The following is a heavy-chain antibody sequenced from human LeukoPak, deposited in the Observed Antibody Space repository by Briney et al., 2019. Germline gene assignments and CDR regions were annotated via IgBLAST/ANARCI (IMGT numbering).Heavy chain of an antibody. D-gene: IGHD3-9*01. V-gene: IGHV4-39*01. J-gene: IGHJ4*02. CDR1: GDSISSSNCY. CDR3: ARIGFFDWFDY. Sequence: SETLSLTCTVSGDSISSSNCYWGWIRQPPGKGLEWIGSIYFSGGTYYNASLKSRVTISVDTSKNQFSLKLSFVTAADTAVYYCARIGFFDWFDYWGQGTLVTVSS. CDR2: IYFSGGT.